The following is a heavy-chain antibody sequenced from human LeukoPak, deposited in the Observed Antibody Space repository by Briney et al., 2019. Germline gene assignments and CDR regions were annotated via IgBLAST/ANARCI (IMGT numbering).Heavy chain of an antibody. CDR3: ARETDSSGPNY. Sequence: PGGSLRLSCVVSGFTVSNNYMSWVRQAPRKGLEWVSLIYSGGSTYYADSVKGRFTISRDNSKNTLYLQMNSLRAEDTAVYYCARETDSSGPNYWGQGTLVTVSS. D-gene: IGHD3-22*01. CDR2: IYSGGST. J-gene: IGHJ4*02. CDR1: GFTVSNNY. V-gene: IGHV3-66*02.